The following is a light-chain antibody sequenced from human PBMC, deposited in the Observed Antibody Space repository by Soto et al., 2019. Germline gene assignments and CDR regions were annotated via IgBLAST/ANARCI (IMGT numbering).Light chain of an antibody. V-gene: IGKV1-9*01. CDR1: QGISSY. Sequence: DIQLTQSPSFLSASVVDRVTITCRASQGISSYLAWYQQKPGKAPKLLIYAASTLQSGVPSRFSGSGSGTEFTLTISSLQPEDFATYYCQQTYSTPPITFGQGTRLEIK. CDR3: QQTYSTPPIT. CDR2: AAS. J-gene: IGKJ5*01.